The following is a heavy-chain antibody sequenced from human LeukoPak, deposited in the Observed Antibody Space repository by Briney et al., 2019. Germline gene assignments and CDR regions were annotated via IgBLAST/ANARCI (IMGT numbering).Heavy chain of an antibody. CDR1: GFTFSSYS. CDR2: ISSSSSTI. J-gene: IGHJ6*02. Sequence: PGGSLRLSCAASGFTFSSYSMNWVRQAPGKGLEWVSYISSSSSTIYYADSVKGRFTISRDNAKNTLYLQMNSLRAEDTAVYYCAGGPFFDYALDVWGQGTTVTVSS. CDR3: AGGPFFDYALDV. V-gene: IGHV3-48*04. D-gene: IGHD3-3*01.